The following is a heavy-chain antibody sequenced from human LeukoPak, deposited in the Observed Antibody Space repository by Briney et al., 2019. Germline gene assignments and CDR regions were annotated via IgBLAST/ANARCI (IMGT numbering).Heavy chain of an antibody. CDR3: ARESSSGYIDY. Sequence: GGSLRLSCAASGFTFSSYSMNWVRQAPGKGLEWVSYISSSSSTIYYADSVKGRFTISRDNAKNSLYLQMNSLRAEDTAVYYCARESSSGYIDYWGQGPLVTVSS. J-gene: IGHJ4*02. CDR2: ISSSSSTI. CDR1: GFTFSSYS. D-gene: IGHD6-13*01. V-gene: IGHV3-48*01.